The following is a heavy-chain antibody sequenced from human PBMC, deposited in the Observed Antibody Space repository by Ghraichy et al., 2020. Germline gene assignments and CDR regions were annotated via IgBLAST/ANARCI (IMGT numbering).Heavy chain of an antibody. J-gene: IGHJ6*02. CDR3: ARWRRNSIPYYYYGMDV. V-gene: IGHV4-34*01. CDR1: GGSFSGYY. Sequence: GSLRLSCAVYGGSFSGYYWSWIRQPPGKGLEWIGEINHSGSTNYNPSLKSRVTISVDTSKNQFSLKLSSVTAADTAVYYCARWRRNSIPYYYYGMDVWGQGTTVTVSS. CDR2: INHSGST. D-gene: IGHD3-3*02.